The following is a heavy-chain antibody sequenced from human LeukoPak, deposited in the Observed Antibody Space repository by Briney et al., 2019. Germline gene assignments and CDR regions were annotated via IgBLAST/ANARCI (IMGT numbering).Heavy chain of an antibody. CDR2: ISGSGGST. V-gene: IGHV3-23*01. CDR3: AKTSYSSSSCIDY. D-gene: IGHD6-6*01. Sequence: GGSLRLSCAAYGFTFSSHAMSWVRQAPGKGLEWVSAISGSGGSTYYADSVKGRFTIYRDNSKNTLYLQMNSLRAEDTAVYYCAKTSYSSSSCIDYWGQGTLVTVSS. CDR1: GFTFSSHA. J-gene: IGHJ4*02.